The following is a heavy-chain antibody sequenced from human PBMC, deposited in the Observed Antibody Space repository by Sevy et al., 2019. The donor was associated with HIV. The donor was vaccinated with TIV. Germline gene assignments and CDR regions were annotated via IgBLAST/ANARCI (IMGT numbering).Heavy chain of an antibody. CDR1: GFTFRSYS. J-gene: IGHJ4*02. D-gene: IGHD4-17*01. CDR3: TRGRRVYADYGVDY. V-gene: IGHV3-49*04. Sequence: GGSLRLSCAASGFTFRSYSMNWVRQAPGKGLEWVSFIRSEVYGGTTEYAASVKGRFTISRDDSKSIAYLQMSSLKTEDTAVYYCTRGRRVYADYGVDYWGQGTLVTVSS. CDR2: IRSEVYGGTT.